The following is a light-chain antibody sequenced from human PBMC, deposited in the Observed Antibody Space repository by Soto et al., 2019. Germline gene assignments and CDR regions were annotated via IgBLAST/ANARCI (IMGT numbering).Light chain of an antibody. CDR2: QDS. CDR1: TLGDKY. J-gene: IGLJ2*01. CDR3: QAWDSSTVV. V-gene: IGLV3-1*01. Sequence: SYELTQPPSVAVSPGQTASITCSGDTLGDKYACWYQQKPGQSPVLVIYQDSKRPSGIPERFSCSNSRNTATLTISGTQAIDEADSCCQAWDSSTVVFGGGTQRTGL.